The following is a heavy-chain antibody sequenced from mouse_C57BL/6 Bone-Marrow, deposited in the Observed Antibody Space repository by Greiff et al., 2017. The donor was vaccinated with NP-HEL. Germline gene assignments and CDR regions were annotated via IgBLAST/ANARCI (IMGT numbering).Heavy chain of an antibody. CDR2: IDPETGGT. J-gene: IGHJ3*01. V-gene: IGHV1-53*01. CDR1: GYTFTSYW. Sequence: VQLQQPGTELVKPGASVKLSCKASGYTFTSYWMHWVKQRPGQGLEWIGAIDPETGGTAYNQKFKGKAILTADKSSSTAYMERRSLTSEDSAVYYCTGRLGLFAYWGQGTLVTVSA. D-gene: IGHD4-1*01. CDR3: TGRLGLFAY.